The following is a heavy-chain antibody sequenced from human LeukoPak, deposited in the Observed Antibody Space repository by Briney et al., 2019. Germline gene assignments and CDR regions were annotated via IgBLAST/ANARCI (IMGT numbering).Heavy chain of an antibody. CDR3: EKGVGPYGGGLDP. V-gene: IGHV3-23*01. CDR2: ISGRGGST. Sequence: GSLRLSPAASGVTLSTNTMISVPQAPGKGLEWGSGISGRGGSTYSADTVNGRFTISRDNLKDTLYLHMNSLRAEDTAVYYCEKGVGPYGGGLDPWGQGTLVTVSS. D-gene: IGHD1-26*01. CDR1: GVTLSTNT. J-gene: IGHJ5*02.